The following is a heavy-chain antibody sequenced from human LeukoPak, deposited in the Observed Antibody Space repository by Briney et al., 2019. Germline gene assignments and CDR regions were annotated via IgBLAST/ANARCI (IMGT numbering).Heavy chain of an antibody. CDR1: GFTFDDYA. J-gene: IGHJ6*02. D-gene: IGHD3-16*01. V-gene: IGHV3-9*01. CDR3: AKDKFGGDYYYYAMDV. CDR2: ISWNSGSI. Sequence: GGSLRLSCAASGFTFDDYAMHWVRQAPGKGLEWVSGISWNSGSIGYADSVKGRFTISRDNAKNSLYLQMNSLRVEDTALYYCAKDKFGGDYYYYAMDVWGQGTTVTVSS.